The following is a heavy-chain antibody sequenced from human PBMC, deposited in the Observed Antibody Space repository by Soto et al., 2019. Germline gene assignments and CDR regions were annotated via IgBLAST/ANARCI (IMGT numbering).Heavy chain of an antibody. CDR3: ARGGGPGCTNGVCSPFDY. V-gene: IGHV4-31*03. CDR1: GDSISRGAYY. J-gene: IGHJ4*02. Sequence: SETLSLTCTVSGDSISRGAYYWTWIRQHPVKGLEWIGYISNSGRTYYNPSLKSRLTISLHSSENQFSVRLTSVTAADTAVYYCARGGGPGCTNGVCSPFDYWGQGTLVTVSS. CDR2: ISNSGRT. D-gene: IGHD2-8*01.